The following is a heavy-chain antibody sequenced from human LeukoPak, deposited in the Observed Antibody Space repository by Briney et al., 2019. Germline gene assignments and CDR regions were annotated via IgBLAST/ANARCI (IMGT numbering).Heavy chain of an antibody. V-gene: IGHV3-23*01. CDR2: ISGSGGST. J-gene: IGHJ6*02. Sequence: PGGSLRLSCAASGFTFSSYAMSWVRQAPGKGLEWVSAISGSGGSTYYADSVKGRFTISRDNSKNTLYLQMNSLRAEDTAVYYCAKDHLSDYYYYYGMDVWGQGTTVTVSS. CDR1: GFTFSSYA. D-gene: IGHD2/OR15-2a*01. CDR3: AKDHLSDYYYYYGMDV.